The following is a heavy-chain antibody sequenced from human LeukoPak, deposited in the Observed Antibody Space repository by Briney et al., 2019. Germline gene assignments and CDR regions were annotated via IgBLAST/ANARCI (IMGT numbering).Heavy chain of an antibody. CDR3: ARRATVGTNNPLDY. CDR1: GFTFSNYN. Sequence: GGSLRLSCAASGFTFSNYNMNWVRQAPGKGLEWVFFISGSSTTLYYADSVKGRLTISRDNTKNALYLEINSLRAEDTAVYYCARRATVGTNNPLDYWGQGTLVTVSS. V-gene: IGHV3-48*04. D-gene: IGHD4-23*01. CDR2: ISGSSTTL. J-gene: IGHJ4*02.